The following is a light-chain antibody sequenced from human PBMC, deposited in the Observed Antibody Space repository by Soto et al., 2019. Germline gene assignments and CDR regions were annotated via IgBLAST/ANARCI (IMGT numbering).Light chain of an antibody. CDR2: GAS. CDR1: QSVSSN. CDR3: QQYNNWPPIT. J-gene: IGKJ5*01. Sequence: EIVMTQSPATLSVSPGARATLSCRASQSVSSNLAWYQQKPGQAPRLLIYGASTRATGIPARFSGSGSGTEFTLSISSLQTEDFAVYYCQQYNNWPPITFGQGTRLEIK. V-gene: IGKV3-15*01.